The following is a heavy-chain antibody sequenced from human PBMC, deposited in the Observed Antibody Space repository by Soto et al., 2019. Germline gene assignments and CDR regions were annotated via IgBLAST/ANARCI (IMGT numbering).Heavy chain of an antibody. CDR2: IYHSGGT. J-gene: IGHJ4*02. Sequence: QLQLQESGSGLVKPSQTLALTCAVSGDSISSGGYSWNWIRQPPGKGLEWIGYIYHSGGTDYNPSLKSRVTITVDSSNNQFSLKLSSVTAADTAVYYCAIDSRSGYSLDYWGQGTLVTFSS. D-gene: IGHD3-22*01. CDR3: AIDSRSGYSLDY. V-gene: IGHV4-30-2*01. CDR1: GDSISSGGYS.